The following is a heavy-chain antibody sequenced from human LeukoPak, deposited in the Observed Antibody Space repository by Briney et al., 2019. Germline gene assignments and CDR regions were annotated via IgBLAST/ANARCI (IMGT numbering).Heavy chain of an antibody. CDR1: GFTFSSHA. J-gene: IGHJ4*02. CDR2: ISSSGGST. CDR3: AKGAATMGDC. Sequence: PGGSLRLSWAASGFTFSSHAMSWVRQAPGKGLEWVSGISSSGGSTYYADSVKGRFTISRDNSKNTLYLQMNSLRGEDTAVYYCAKGAATMGDCWAQGILVTVS. V-gene: IGHV3-23*01. D-gene: IGHD5-12*01.